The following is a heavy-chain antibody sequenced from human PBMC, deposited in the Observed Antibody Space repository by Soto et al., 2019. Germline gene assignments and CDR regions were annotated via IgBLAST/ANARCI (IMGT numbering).Heavy chain of an antibody. CDR2: IHYSGST. CDR3: VRERGDCSSGACYSLSWFDP. V-gene: IGHV4-31*03. D-gene: IGHD2-8*01. CDR1: GGSITTDDYY. J-gene: IGHJ5*02. Sequence: SETLSLTCTVSGGSITTDDYYWSWIRQHPGKGLEWIGHIHYSGSTYYNPSLKSRVTMSVDTSENQFSLQLSSVTAADTAVYYCVRERGDCSSGACYSLSWFDPWGQGSLVT.